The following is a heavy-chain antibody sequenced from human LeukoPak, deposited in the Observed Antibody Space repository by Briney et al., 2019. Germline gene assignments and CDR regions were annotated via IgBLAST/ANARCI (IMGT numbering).Heavy chain of an antibody. D-gene: IGHD3-10*01. V-gene: IGHV3-11*01. CDR3: ATWAFGSRRNEDY. CDR1: GFSFSDFY. Sequence: TGGSLRLSCTASGFSFSDFYMTWIRQAPGRGLEWVSYISDRGTTIIYADSVKGRFTISRDNANNSLYLQMNSLRADDTAVYYCATWAFGSRRNEDYWGQGTLVTVSS. CDR2: ISDRGTTI. J-gene: IGHJ4*02.